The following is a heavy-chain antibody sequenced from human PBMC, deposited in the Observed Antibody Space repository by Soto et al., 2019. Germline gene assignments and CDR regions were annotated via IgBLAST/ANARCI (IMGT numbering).Heavy chain of an antibody. CDR1: GSTSPPYF. D-gene: IGHD6-25*01. CDR2: IFPGSGGT. Sequence: QVQLVQSGAEVVKPGASVKVSCKASGSTSPPYFFPWVRQAPGQGLEWLGWIFPGSGGTNYAQKFQGRVTMTRDTSINTAYMELSRLTSDDTGVYYCAREWQRGTDYWGQGALITVSS. V-gene: IGHV1-2*02. J-gene: IGHJ4*02. CDR3: AREWQRGTDY.